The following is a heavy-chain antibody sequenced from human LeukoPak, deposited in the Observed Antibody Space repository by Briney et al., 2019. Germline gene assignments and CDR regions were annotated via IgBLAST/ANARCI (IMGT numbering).Heavy chain of an antibody. J-gene: IGHJ4*02. CDR3: ARVDISGSYDY. CDR1: GGSISSGSYY. D-gene: IGHD1-26*01. V-gene: IGHV4-61*02. CDR2: IYTSGST. Sequence: SETLSLTCTVSGGSISSGSYYWSWIRQPAGKGLEWIGRIYTSGSTNYNPSLKSRVTISVDTSKNQFSLKLSSVTAADTAVYYCARVDISGSYDYWGQGTLVTVSS.